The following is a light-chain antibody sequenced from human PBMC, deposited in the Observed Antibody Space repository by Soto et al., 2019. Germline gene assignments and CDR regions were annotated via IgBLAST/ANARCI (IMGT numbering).Light chain of an antibody. CDR1: QSVNSH. J-gene: IGKJ5*01. Sequence: EIVLTQSPATLSLSPGERVTLSCRTSQSVNSHLAWYQQKPGQAPRLLIYDASNRASGIPARFSGSGSGTDLTLTISSLEPEDFAVYYCQQRSSWPKVTFGQGTRLEIK. V-gene: IGKV3-11*01. CDR2: DAS. CDR3: QQRSSWPKVT.